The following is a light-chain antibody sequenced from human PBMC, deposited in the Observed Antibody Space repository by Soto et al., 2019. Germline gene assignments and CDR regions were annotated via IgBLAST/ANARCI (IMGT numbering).Light chain of an antibody. CDR2: AAS. CDR3: QQSYSTPLT. J-gene: IGKJ4*01. CDR1: QSISSY. V-gene: IGKV1-39*01. Sequence: DIQMTQSPSSXSASVGXRVTITCRASQSISSYLXWYQXKPGKAPKLLIYAASSLQSGGPSRFSGSRSGTDFTLTISSLQPEDFATYLCQQSYSTPLTLGGGTKVDIK.